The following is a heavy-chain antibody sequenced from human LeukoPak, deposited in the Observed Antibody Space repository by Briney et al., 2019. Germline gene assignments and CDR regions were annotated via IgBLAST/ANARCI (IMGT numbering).Heavy chain of an antibody. CDR1: GGSFSGYY. V-gene: IGHV4-34*01. CDR3: ARSIAARPDY. D-gene: IGHD6-6*01. J-gene: IGHJ4*02. Sequence: SETLSLTCAVYGGSFSGYYWSWIRQPPGKGLEWVGEINHSGSTNYNPSLKSRVTISVDTSKNQFSLKLSSVTAADTAVYYCARSIAARPDYWGQGTLVTVSS. CDR2: INHSGST.